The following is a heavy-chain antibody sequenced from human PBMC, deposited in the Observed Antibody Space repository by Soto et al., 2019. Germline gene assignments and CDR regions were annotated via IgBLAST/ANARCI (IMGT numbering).Heavy chain of an antibody. CDR1: GGTLSSYT. V-gene: IGHV1-69*02. CDR2: IIPILGIA. J-gene: IGHJ3*02. CDR3: ARGNETDCTGTSCYKTGAFEI. D-gene: IGHD2-2*02. Sequence: SVKVSCKASGGTLSSYTGSWVRQAPGQGLEWMGRIIPILGIANYAQKFQGRVTMTADTSTSTAYMELSSLRSEDTAVYYCARGNETDCTGTSCYKTGAFEIWGQGTMLTVSS.